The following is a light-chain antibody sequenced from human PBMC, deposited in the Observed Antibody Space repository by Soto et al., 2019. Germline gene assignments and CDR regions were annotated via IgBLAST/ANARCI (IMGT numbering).Light chain of an antibody. CDR1: QSVSSGH. CDR3: QQYGTSPRT. J-gene: IGKJ2*01. CDR2: GAS. V-gene: IGKV3-20*01. Sequence: EIVLTQSPGTLSLSPGERATLSCRASQSVSSGHLAWYQQKPGQAPRLLIYGASSRATGIPDRFSGSGSGTDFTLTISRLETEDFTVYYCQQYGTSPRTFGPGTKLESK.